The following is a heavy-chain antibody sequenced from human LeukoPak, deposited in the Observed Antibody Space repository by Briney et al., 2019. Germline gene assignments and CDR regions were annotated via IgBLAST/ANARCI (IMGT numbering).Heavy chain of an antibody. J-gene: IGHJ4*02. V-gene: IGHV1-46*01. D-gene: IGHD1-26*01. CDR1: GYTFTSYY. CDR2: INPSGGST. Sequence: ASVKVSCKASGYTFTSYYMHWVRQAPGQGLEWMGIINPSGGSTSYAQKFQGRVTMTRDMSTSTVYMELSSLRSEDTAVYYCARDEHRRSGSPDFDYWGQGTLVTVSS. CDR3: ARDEHRRSGSPDFDY.